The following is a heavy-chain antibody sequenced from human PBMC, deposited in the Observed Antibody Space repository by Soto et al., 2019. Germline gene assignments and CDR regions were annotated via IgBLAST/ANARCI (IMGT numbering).Heavy chain of an antibody. CDR3: ASRYSSSWPHDY. D-gene: IGHD6-13*01. CDR2: ISSSSSYI. Sequence: EVQLVESGGGLVKPGGSLRLSCAASGFTFSSYSMNWVRQAPGKGLEWVSSISSSSSYIYYADSVKGRFTISRDNAKNPLYLQMNILRAEDTAVYYCASRYSSSWPHDYWGQGTLVTVSS. J-gene: IGHJ4*02. V-gene: IGHV3-21*01. CDR1: GFTFSSYS.